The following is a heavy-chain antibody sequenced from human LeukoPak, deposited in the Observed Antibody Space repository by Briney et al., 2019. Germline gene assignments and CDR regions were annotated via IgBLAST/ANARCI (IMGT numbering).Heavy chain of an antibody. V-gene: IGHV1-46*01. CDR1: GYTFTSYY. CDR2: INPSGGST. Sequence: ASVKVSCKASGYTFTSYYMRWVRQAPGQGLEWMGIINPSGGSTSYAQKFQGRVTMTRDTSTSTVYMELSSLRSEDTAVYYCARSSGRSPNRDYMDVWGKGTTVTISS. D-gene: IGHD1-14*01. J-gene: IGHJ6*03. CDR3: ARSSGRSPNRDYMDV.